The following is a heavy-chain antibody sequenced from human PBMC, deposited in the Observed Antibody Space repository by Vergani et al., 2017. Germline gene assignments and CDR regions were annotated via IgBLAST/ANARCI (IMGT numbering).Heavy chain of an antibody. CDR3: AREEADFWSGRYYYYYGMDV. CDR1: GGSISSSSYY. CDR2: IYYSGST. V-gene: IGHV4-39*07. D-gene: IGHD3-3*01. J-gene: IGHJ6*02. Sequence: QLQLQESGPGLVKPSETLSLTCTVSGGSISSSSYYWGWIRQPPGKGLEWIGSIYYSGSTYYNPSLKSRVTISVDTSKNQFSLKLSSVTAADTAVYYCAREEADFWSGRYYYYYGMDVWGQGTTVTVSS.